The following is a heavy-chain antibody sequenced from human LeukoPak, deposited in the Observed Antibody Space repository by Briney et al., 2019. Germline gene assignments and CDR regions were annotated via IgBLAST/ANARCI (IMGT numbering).Heavy chain of an antibody. D-gene: IGHD3-9*01. CDR3: ATDRRYAFDY. J-gene: IGHJ4*02. CDR2: IRTTAEGAKYA. CDR1: GFTFTDYP. Sequence: QPGGSLRLSCATSGFTFTDYPMNWVRQAPGKGLECISNIRTTAEGAKYAYYADSVKGRVTISRDDGKNTLYLHMNSLRDDDTAVYYCATDRRYAFDYWGEGILVTVSS. V-gene: IGHV3-48*02.